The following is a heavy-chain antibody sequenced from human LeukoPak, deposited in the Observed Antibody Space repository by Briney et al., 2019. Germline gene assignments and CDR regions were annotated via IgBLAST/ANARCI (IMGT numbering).Heavy chain of an antibody. CDR1: GGSISSYY. D-gene: IGHD5-12*01. CDR3: ASRKSMVATSPSFDY. V-gene: IGHV4-34*01. Sequence: SETLSLTCTVSGGSISSYYWSWIRQPPGKGLEWIGEINHSGSTNYNPSLKSRVTISVDTSKNQFSLKLSSVTAADTAVYYCASRKSMVATSPSFDYWGQGTLVTVSS. CDR2: INHSGST. J-gene: IGHJ4*02.